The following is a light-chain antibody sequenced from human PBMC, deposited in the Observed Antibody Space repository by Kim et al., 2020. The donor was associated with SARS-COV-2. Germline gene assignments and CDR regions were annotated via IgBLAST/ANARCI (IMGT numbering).Light chain of an antibody. Sequence: DVQMTQSPSSLSASVGDRVTITCRASQDIKNYLAWYQQKPGPVPQLLIYAAATLQSGFPSRFSGGGSGTDFTLTISSLQSEDVATYYCQKYNSAPFAFGPRTKVDIK. CDR3: QKYNSAPFA. V-gene: IGKV1-27*01. CDR1: QDIKNY. CDR2: AAA. J-gene: IGKJ3*01.